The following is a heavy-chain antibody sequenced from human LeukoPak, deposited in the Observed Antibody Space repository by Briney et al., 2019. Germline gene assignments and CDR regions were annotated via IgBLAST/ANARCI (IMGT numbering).Heavy chain of an antibody. CDR2: IYSGGST. Sequence: PGGSLRLSCAASGFTVSSNYMSWVRQAPGKGLEWVSIIYSGGSTYYADSVKGRFTISRDSSKNTLHLQMNSLRAEDTAVYYRARCLLVQGYYYGMDVWGQGTTVTVSS. V-gene: IGHV3-66*01. J-gene: IGHJ6*02. D-gene: IGHD3-3*01. CDR1: GFTVSSNY. CDR3: ARCLLVQGYYYGMDV.